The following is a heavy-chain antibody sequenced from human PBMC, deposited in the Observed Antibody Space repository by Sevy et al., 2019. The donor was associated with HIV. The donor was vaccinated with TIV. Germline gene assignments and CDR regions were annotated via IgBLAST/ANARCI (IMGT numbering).Heavy chain of an antibody. J-gene: IGHJ4*02. D-gene: IGHD5-12*01. Sequence: ASVKVSCKASGYPFTSYAITWVRQAPGEGLEWMGGISAHNDDTNYAQKLQGRVTMTTDTPTSTAYMELRSLRSDDTAVYYCAREMKVWLQSADFAYWGQGTLVTVSS. CDR3: AREMKVWLQSADFAY. V-gene: IGHV1-18*01. CDR1: GYPFTSYA. CDR2: ISAHNDDT.